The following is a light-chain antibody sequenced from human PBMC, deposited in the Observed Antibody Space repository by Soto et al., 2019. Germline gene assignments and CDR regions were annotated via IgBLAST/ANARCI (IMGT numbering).Light chain of an antibody. CDR1: NIGSKS. Sequence: SYELTQPPSVSVAPGKTARITCGGNNIGSKSVHWYQQKPGQAPVLVIYYDSDRPSGIPERFSGSNSGNTATLTISRVEARDEADYYCQVWDSSSEHRYVFGTGTKLTVL. CDR3: QVWDSSSEHRYV. CDR2: YDS. V-gene: IGLV3-21*04. J-gene: IGLJ1*01.